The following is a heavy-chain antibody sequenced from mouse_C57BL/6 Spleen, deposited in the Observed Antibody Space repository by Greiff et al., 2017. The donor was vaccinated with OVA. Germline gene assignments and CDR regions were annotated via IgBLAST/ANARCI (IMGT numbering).Heavy chain of an antibody. CDR3: ARKGYDPYWYFDV. V-gene: IGHV1-18*01. D-gene: IGHD2-2*01. CDR1: GYTFTDYN. Sequence: EVQLQQSGPELVKPGASVKIPCKASGYTFTDYNMDWVKQSHGKSLEWIGDINPNNGGTIYNQKFKGKATLTVDKSSSTAYMELRSLTSEDTAVYYCARKGYDPYWYFDVWGTGTTVTVSS. CDR2: INPNNGGT. J-gene: IGHJ1*03.